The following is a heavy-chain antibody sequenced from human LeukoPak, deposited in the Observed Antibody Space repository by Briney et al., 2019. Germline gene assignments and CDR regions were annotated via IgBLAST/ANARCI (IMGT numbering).Heavy chain of an antibody. D-gene: IGHD3-10*01. CDR2: IYYTGSI. Sequence: SETLSLTCTFSDGSVSSSDSYWNWIRQPPGKGLEWIGYIYYTGSINYNPSLKSRITISVDTSKSQFSLKLTSVTAADTAIYYCAKGYYYFDYWGQGTLVTVSS. CDR3: AKGYYYFDY. V-gene: IGHV4-61*08. J-gene: IGHJ4*02. CDR1: DGSVSSSDSY.